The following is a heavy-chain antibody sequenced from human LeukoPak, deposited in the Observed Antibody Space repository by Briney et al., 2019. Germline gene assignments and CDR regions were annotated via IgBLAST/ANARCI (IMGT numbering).Heavy chain of an antibody. V-gene: IGHV3-66*01. D-gene: IGHD3-22*01. CDR2: IYAGGGT. Sequence: SGGSLRLSCAASGFTLSSYSMNWVRQAPKKGLEWVSVIYAGGGTSYADSVKGRFTISRDNSKNTLYLQMNNLRAEDTAVYYCARGGGDFYDTSGYYHTGYYFDYWGQGTLVTVSS. CDR3: ARGGGDFYDTSGYYHTGYYFDY. J-gene: IGHJ4*02. CDR1: GFTLSSYS.